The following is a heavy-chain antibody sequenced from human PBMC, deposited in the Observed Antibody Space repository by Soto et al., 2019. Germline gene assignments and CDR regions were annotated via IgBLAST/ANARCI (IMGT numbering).Heavy chain of an antibody. CDR3: ARDGQNQSPYAMDV. Sequence: GGSLRLSCATSGFTFSNNAMHWVRQAPGKGLEWVAQIWYDGSNKYYADSVKGRFTISRDNSKNTVYLQMNSLRAEDMAVYYCARDGQNQSPYAMDVWGQGTTVTVSS. J-gene: IGHJ6*02. V-gene: IGHV3-33*01. CDR1: GFTFSNNA. CDR2: IWYDGSNK.